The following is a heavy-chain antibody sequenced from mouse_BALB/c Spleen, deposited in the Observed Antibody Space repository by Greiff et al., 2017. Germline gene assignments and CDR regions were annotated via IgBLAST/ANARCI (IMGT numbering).Heavy chain of an antibody. V-gene: IGHV1-18*01. D-gene: IGHD2-1*01. CDR3: ARSNGNYEAWFAY. Sequence: VHVKQSGPELVKPGASVKISCKTSGYTFTEYTMHWVKQSHGKSLEWIGGINPNNGGTSYNQKFKGKATLTVDKSSSTAYMELRSLTSEDSAVYYCARSNGNYEAWFAYWGQGTLVTVSA. CDR2: INPNNGGT. CDR1: GYTFTEYT. J-gene: IGHJ3*01.